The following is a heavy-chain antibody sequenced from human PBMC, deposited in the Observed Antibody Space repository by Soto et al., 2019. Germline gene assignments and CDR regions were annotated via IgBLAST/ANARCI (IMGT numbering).Heavy chain of an antibody. CDR1: GFTFSSYS. V-gene: IGHV3-21*01. CDR3: ERPYSSSTSDAFDI. Sequence: GGSLRLSCAASGFTFSSYSMNWVRQAPGKGLEWVSSISSSSSYIYYADSVKGRFTISRDNAKNSLYLQMNSLRAEDTAVYYCERPYSSSTSDAFDIWGQGTMVTVSS. D-gene: IGHD6-6*01. CDR2: ISSSSSYI. J-gene: IGHJ3*02.